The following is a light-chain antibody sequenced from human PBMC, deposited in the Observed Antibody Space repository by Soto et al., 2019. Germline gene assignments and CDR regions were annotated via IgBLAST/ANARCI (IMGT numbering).Light chain of an antibody. Sequence: QSALTQPASVSGSPGQSITISCTGTSSDVGGYNYVSWYQQHPGKAPKLMIYDVSNRPSGVSNRFSGSKSGNTASLTISGLQAEDEDDYYGSSYTSSSTLVFGGGTKVTVL. CDR1: SSDVGGYNY. J-gene: IGLJ2*01. V-gene: IGLV2-14*01. CDR3: SSYTSSSTLV. CDR2: DVS.